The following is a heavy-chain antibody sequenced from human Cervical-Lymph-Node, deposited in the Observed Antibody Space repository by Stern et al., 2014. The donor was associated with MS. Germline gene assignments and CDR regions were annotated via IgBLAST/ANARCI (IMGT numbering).Heavy chain of an antibody. CDR2: INVSGSP. Sequence: VQLVESGPGLVKPTQTLSLTCTVSGDSIYSGTYYWSWIRQSAGKGLEWIGRINVSGSPNSNPSLKSRLTMSIDTSKNQFSLRLSSVTAADTAVYYCARDRGVGGLFDYWGQGTLGIVSS. CDR3: ARDRGVGGLFDY. D-gene: IGHD3-10*01. V-gene: IGHV4-61*02. J-gene: IGHJ4*02. CDR1: GDSIYSGTYY.